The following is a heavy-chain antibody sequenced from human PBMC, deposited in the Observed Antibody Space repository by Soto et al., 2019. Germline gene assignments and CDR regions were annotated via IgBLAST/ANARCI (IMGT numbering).Heavy chain of an antibody. CDR3: SRRPRDRPPDF. Sequence: ASVKVSCKASGYTFNSYGITWVRHAPGQGLEWIGWISAYNGKTNYAQNLQGRVTMTTDTSTSTDHIELRRLKFEDRAVYFFSRRPRDRPPDFGGREILVTVSS. CDR2: ISAYNGKT. V-gene: IGHV1-18*01. D-gene: IGHD3-22*01. CDR1: GYTFNSYG. J-gene: IGHJ4*02.